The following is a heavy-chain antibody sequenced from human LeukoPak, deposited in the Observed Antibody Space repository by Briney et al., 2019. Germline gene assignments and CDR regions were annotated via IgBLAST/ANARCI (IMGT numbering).Heavy chain of an antibody. CDR2: IIPIFGTA. D-gene: IGHD3-22*01. CDR1: GGTFSSYA. J-gene: IGHJ3*02. Sequence: GASVKVSCKASGGTFSSYAISWVRQAPGQGLEWMGGIIPIFGTANYAQKFQGRVTITADESTSTAYMELSSLRSEDTAVYYCARELYYYDSSGYRNDAFDIWGQGTMVTVSS. CDR3: ARELYYYDSSGYRNDAFDI. V-gene: IGHV1-69*13.